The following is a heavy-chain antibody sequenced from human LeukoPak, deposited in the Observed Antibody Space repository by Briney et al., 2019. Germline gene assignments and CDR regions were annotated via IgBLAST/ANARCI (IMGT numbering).Heavy chain of an antibody. D-gene: IGHD1-14*01. CDR2: IAYDGSRA. CDR3: TRYNNDHFDY. CDR1: GFTFGGYG. V-gene: IGHV3-33*01. J-gene: IGHJ4*02. Sequence: PGRSPRLSCAGSGFTFGGYGMHWFRQTPGKGLEWVAVIAYDGSRAFYADSAKGRFTISRDNSKNTMSVQMDDLRAEDTAVYYCTRYNNDHFDYWGQGTLVTVSS.